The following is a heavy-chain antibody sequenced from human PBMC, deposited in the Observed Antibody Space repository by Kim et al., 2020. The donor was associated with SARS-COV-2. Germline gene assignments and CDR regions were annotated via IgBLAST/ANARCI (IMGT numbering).Heavy chain of an antibody. J-gene: IGHJ4*02. CDR1: GFTFSDYY. V-gene: IGHV3-74*01. D-gene: IGHD2-15*01. CDR2: ITSDGSTT. Sequence: GGSLRLSCAASGFTFSDYYMHWVRQAPGKGLVWVSRITSDGSTTTYVDSVKGRFTISRDSAKNTLFLQMISLRAEDTAVYYCAREVASGYYFDYWGQGTLVTVSS. CDR3: AREVASGYYFDY.